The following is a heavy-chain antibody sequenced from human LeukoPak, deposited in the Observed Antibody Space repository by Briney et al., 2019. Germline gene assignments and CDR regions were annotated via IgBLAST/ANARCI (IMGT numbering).Heavy chain of an antibody. Sequence: GGSLRLSCAASGFILSSYEMNWVRQAPGKGLEWLSYISSSGSTIYYADSVKGRFTISRDNAKNSLYLQMNSLRAEDTAVYYCATQHTLWSRLDCWGQGTLVTVSS. V-gene: IGHV3-48*03. J-gene: IGHJ4*02. CDR2: ISSSGSTI. CDR3: ATQHTLWSRLDC. D-gene: IGHD3-16*01. CDR1: GFILSSYE.